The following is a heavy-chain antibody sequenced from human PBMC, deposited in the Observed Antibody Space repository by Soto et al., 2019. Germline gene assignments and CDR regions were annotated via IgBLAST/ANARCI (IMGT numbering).Heavy chain of an antibody. CDR1: GGSVSSGSYY. CDR2: IYYSGST. Sequence: SETLSLTCSVSGGSVSSGSYYWSWIRQPPGKGLEWIGYIYYSGSTNYNPSLKSRVTISVDTSKNQFSLKLSSVTAADTAVYYCARDPLDRTFDYWGQGTLVTVSS. J-gene: IGHJ4*02. V-gene: IGHV4-61*01. D-gene: IGHD3-22*01. CDR3: ARDPLDRTFDY.